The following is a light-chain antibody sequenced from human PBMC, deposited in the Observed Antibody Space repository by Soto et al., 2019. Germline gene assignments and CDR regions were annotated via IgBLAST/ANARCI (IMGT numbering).Light chain of an antibody. Sequence: IHTTHSPSTLSAFLRDMVTITFRASQSTNSWLAWYQQKPGKAPNLLIYDASSLQSGVPSRFSGSGSGTDFTLTISSLQPEDFATYFCQHGYSTPLTFGGGTKVDIK. J-gene: IGKJ4*01. CDR1: QSTNSW. V-gene: IGKV1-39*01. CDR3: QHGYSTPLT. CDR2: DAS.